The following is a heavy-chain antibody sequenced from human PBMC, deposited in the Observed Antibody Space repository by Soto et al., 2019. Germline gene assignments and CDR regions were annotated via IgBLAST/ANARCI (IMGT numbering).Heavy chain of an antibody. CDR1: GYTFTSYY. CDR3: ARAMRKWTTVTTCLGY. J-gene: IGHJ4*02. D-gene: IGHD4-17*01. Sequence: ASVKVSCKASGYTFTSYYMHWVRQAPGQGLEWMGIINPSGGSTSYAQKFQGRVTMTRDTSTSTVYMELSSLRSEDTAVYYCARAMRKWTTVTTCLGYWGQGTLVTVSS. V-gene: IGHV1-46*03. CDR2: INPSGGST.